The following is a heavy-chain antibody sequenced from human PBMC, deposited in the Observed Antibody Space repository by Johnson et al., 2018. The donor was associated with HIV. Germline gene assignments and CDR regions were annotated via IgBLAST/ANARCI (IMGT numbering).Heavy chain of an antibody. V-gene: IGHV3-30*04. J-gene: IGHJ3*02. D-gene: IGHD1/OR15-1a*01. Sequence: QVQLVESGGGVVQPGRSLRLSCAASGFTFSSYAMHWVRQAPGKGLEWVAVISYDGSNKYYADSVKGRFTISRDNSKNTLYLQMNSLRAEDTAVYYCARAHNWHSEAFDIWGQGTMVTVSS. CDR2: ISYDGSNK. CDR1: GFTFSSYA. CDR3: ARAHNWHSEAFDI.